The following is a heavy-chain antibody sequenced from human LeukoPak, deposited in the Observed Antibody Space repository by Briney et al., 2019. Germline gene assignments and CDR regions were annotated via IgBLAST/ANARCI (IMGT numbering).Heavy chain of an antibody. J-gene: IGHJ5*02. D-gene: IGHD1-26*01. V-gene: IGHV1-2*02. CDR3: ARVGSGSYYSYSWFDP. CDR1: GYTFTGYY. CDR2: INPNSGGT. Sequence: ASVKVSCKASGYTFTGYYMHWVRQAPGQGREWMGWINPNSGGTNYAQKFQGRVTMTRDTSISTAYMELSRLRSDDTAVYYCARVGSGSYYSYSWFDPWGQGTLVTVSS.